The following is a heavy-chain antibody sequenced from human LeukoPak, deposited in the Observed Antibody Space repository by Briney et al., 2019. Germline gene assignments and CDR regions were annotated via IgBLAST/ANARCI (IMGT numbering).Heavy chain of an antibody. Sequence: GGSLRLSCAASGFTFSSYWMSWVRQAPGKGLEWVANIKQDGSEKYYVDSVKGRFTISRDNAKNSLYLQMNSLRAEDTAVYYCARDPLIAARPSYFDYWGQGTLVTVSS. CDR2: IKQDGSEK. D-gene: IGHD6-6*01. V-gene: IGHV3-7*01. CDR1: GFTFSSYW. J-gene: IGHJ4*02. CDR3: ARDPLIAARPSYFDY.